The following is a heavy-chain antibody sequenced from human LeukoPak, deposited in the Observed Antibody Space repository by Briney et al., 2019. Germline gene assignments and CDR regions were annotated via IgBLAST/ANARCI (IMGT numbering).Heavy chain of an antibody. CDR2: ISGSGGST. Sequence: GGSLRLSCAASGFTFSSYAMSWVRQAPGKGLEWVSAISGSGGSTYYADSVKGRFTISRDNSKSTLYLQMNSLRAEDTAVYYCAKGRWLQNSGFDYWGQGTLVTVSS. D-gene: IGHD5-24*01. CDR3: AKGRWLQNSGFDY. J-gene: IGHJ4*02. CDR1: GFTFSSYA. V-gene: IGHV3-23*01.